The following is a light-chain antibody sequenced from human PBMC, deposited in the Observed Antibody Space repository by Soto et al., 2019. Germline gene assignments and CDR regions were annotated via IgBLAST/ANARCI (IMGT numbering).Light chain of an antibody. CDR2: KVT. V-gene: IGLV2-14*01. Sequence: QSALTQPASVSGSPGQSITLSCTGTSSDIGAYDYVSWYQQHPGKAPKLMIYKVTSRPSGVSIRFSGSKSGSAASLTISGLQAEDEADYYCSSYSGISHWVFGGGTQLTVL. CDR3: SSYSGISHWV. J-gene: IGLJ3*02. CDR1: SSDIGAYDY.